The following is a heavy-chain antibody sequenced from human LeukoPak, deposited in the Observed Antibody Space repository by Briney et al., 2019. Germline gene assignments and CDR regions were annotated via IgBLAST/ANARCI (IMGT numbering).Heavy chain of an antibody. V-gene: IGHV4-34*01. CDR1: GASFSGYY. Sequence: SETLSLTCAVYGASFSGYYWSWIRQPPGKGLEWIGEINHSGSTNYNPSLKSRVTISVDTSKNQFSLKLSSVTAADTAVYYRARGRTYYDILTGQGRRGYWFDPWGQGTLVTVSS. J-gene: IGHJ5*02. CDR2: INHSGST. D-gene: IGHD3-9*01. CDR3: ARGRTYYDILTGQGRRGYWFDP.